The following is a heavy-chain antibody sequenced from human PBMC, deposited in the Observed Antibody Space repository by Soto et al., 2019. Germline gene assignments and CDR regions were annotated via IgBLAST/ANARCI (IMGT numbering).Heavy chain of an antibody. CDR1: GYTFTSYA. J-gene: IGHJ4*02. CDR3: GRGVAPYYFDY. V-gene: IGHV1-3*01. D-gene: IGHD2-15*01. Sequence: ASVKVSCKASGYTFTSYAMHWVRQAPGQRLEWMGWINAGNGNTKYSQKFQGRVTITRDTSASTACMELSSLRSEGTAVYYLGRGVAPYYFDYGGWGPLVTVSS. CDR2: INAGNGNT.